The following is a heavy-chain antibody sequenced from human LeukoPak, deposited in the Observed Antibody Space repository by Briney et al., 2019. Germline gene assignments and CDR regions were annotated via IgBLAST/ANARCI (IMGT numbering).Heavy chain of an antibody. CDR1: GFTFSSYA. CDR3: AAKRDGYNYYFDY. CDR2: IYSGGST. D-gene: IGHD5-24*01. V-gene: IGHV3-23*03. Sequence: GGSLRLSWAAAGFTFSSYAMSWVRQAPGKGLEWVSVIYSGGSTYYADSVKGRFTISRDNSKNTLYLQMNSLRTEDTAVYYCAAKRDGYNYYFDYWGQGTLVTVSS. J-gene: IGHJ4*02.